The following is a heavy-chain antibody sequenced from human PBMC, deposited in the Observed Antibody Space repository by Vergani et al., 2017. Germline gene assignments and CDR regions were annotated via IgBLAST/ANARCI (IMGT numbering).Heavy chain of an antibody. V-gene: IGHV4-59*01. Sequence: QVQLQESGPGLVKPSETLSLTCTVSGGSISSYYWSWIRQPPGKGLEWIGYIYYSGSTNYNPSLKSRVTISVDTSKNQFSLKLSSVTAADTAVYDCARAPWGGVIITGGMDVWGQGP. CDR1: GGSISSYY. J-gene: IGHJ6*02. CDR2: IYYSGST. D-gene: IGHD3-10*01. CDR3: ARAPWGGVIITGGMDV.